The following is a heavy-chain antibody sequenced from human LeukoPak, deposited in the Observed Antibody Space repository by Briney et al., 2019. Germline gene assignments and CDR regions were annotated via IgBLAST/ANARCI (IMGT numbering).Heavy chain of an antibody. Sequence: GGALRLPFAASGFTFSGPAMHWVRQASGKGLEWVGRIRSKANSYATAYAASVKGRFTISRDDSNNTAYQQMNSPKTEDTAVYYCTRTYYYGSGSYGSRGLTKYGMDVWGQGTTVTVSS. CDR1: GFTFSGPA. J-gene: IGHJ6*02. CDR3: TRTYYYGSGSYGSRGLTKYGMDV. D-gene: IGHD3-10*01. V-gene: IGHV3-73*01. CDR2: IRSKANSYAT.